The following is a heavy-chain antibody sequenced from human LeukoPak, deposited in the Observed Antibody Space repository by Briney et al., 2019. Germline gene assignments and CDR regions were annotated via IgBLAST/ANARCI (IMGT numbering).Heavy chain of an antibody. J-gene: IGHJ4*02. CDR1: GGTFSSYA. CDR2: IIPIFGTA. D-gene: IGHD3-10*01. V-gene: IGHV1-69*13. Sequence: SVKVSCKASGGTFSSYAISWVRQAPGQGLEWMGGIIPIFGTANYAQKFQGRVTITADESTSTAYMELSSLRSEDTAVYYCAILASPHTYCYGSGSDPFDYWGQGTLVTVSS. CDR3: AILASPHTYCYGSGSDPFDY.